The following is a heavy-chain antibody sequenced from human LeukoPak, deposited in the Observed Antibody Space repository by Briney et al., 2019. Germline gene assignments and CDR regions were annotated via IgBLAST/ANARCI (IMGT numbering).Heavy chain of an antibody. V-gene: IGHV3-48*01. CDR3: ARDRAPRWVTYAFDI. D-gene: IGHD2-21*02. CDR2: ISSTSRTI. J-gene: IGHJ3*02. Sequence: GGSLRLSCAASGFTFSGFGMNWVRRAPGRGLECLSYISSTSRTIYYADSVKGRFTISRDNAKNSLYLQMNSLRAEDTAVYYCARDRAPRWVTYAFDIWGQGTMVTVSS. CDR1: GFTFSGFG.